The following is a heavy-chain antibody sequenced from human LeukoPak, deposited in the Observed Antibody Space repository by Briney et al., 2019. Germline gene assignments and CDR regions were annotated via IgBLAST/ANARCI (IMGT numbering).Heavy chain of an antibody. CDR1: GFTFSDYW. CDR2: ISGSGGST. CDR3: AKGLRFLEWLSPYYFDY. D-gene: IGHD3-3*01. J-gene: IGHJ4*02. Sequence: GGSLRLSCAASGFTFSDYWIHWVRQAPGKGLEWVSAISGSGGSTYYADSVKGRFTISRDNSKNTLYLQMNSLRAEDTAVYYCAKGLRFLEWLSPYYFDYWGQGTLVTVSS. V-gene: IGHV3-23*01.